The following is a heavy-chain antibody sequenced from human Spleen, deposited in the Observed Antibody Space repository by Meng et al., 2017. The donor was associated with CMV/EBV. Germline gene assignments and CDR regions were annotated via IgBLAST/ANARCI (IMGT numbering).Heavy chain of an antibody. D-gene: IGHD2-2*01. CDR2: IGTAGDT. V-gene: IGHV3-13*01. Sequence: GESLKISCEASRFTFNSYDMHWVRQGTGRGLEWASGIGTAGDTYYPGSVKGRFTISRENAKNSLYLQMNSLRAEDTAVYYCARSRGCSSTSCYPGWFDPWGQGTLVTVSS. CDR3: ARSRGCSSTSCYPGWFDP. CDR1: RFTFNSYD. J-gene: IGHJ5*02.